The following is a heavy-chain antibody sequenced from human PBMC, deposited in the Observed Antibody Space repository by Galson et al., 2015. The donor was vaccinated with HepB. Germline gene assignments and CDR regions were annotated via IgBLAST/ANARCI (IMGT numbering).Heavy chain of an antibody. D-gene: IGHD2-2*01. CDR2: IIPIFGTA. CDR3: ARGPVYIVVVPAAAYYYMDV. Sequence: SVKVSCKASGGTFSSYAISWVRQAPGQGLEWMGGIIPIFGTANYAQKFQGRVTITADESTSTAYMELSSLRSEDTAVYYCARGPVYIVVVPAAAYYYMDVWGKGTAVTVSS. J-gene: IGHJ6*03. V-gene: IGHV1-69*13. CDR1: GGTFSSYA.